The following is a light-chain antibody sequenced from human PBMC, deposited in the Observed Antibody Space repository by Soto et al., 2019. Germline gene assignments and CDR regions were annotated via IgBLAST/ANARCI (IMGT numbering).Light chain of an antibody. CDR2: GAS. CDR3: QQYNNWPRT. J-gene: IGKJ1*01. V-gene: IGKV3-15*01. CDR1: QSVSSN. Sequence: EIVMTQSPATLSVSPGERATLSCRASQSVSSNLAWYQQKPGQAPRLLIYGASTRATGIPARFSGSGSGTAFTLTISSLQSEDFAVYYCQQYNNWPRTFGQRTKVEIK.